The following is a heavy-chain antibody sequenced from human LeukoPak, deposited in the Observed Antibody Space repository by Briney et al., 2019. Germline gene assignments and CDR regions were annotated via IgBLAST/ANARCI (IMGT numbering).Heavy chain of an antibody. CDR1: GYTFTSYD. V-gene: IGHV1-8*01. D-gene: IGHD3-22*01. CDR2: MNPNSGNT. CDR3: ARRGSNYYDSSGCLSFDY. Sequence: ASVKVSCKASGYTFTSYDINWVRQATGQGLEWMGWMNPNSGNTGYAQKFQGRVTMTRNTSISTAYMELSSLRSEDTAVYYCARRGSNYYDSSGCLSFDYWGQGTLVTVSS. J-gene: IGHJ4*02.